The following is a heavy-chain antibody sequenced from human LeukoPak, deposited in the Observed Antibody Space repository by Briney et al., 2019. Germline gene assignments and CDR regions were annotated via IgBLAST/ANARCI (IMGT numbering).Heavy chain of an antibody. CDR3: AKAYGSGYYYAYFDN. CDR2: VGGSGSST. Sequence: GGSLRLSCAASGFTFSGYAMNWARQAPGKGLEWVSAVGGSGSSTYYADSVKGRFTISRDNSKNTLFLQMNSLTAEDTAMYYCAKAYGSGYYYAYFDNWGQGALVTVSS. CDR1: GFTFSGYA. D-gene: IGHD3-10*01. V-gene: IGHV3-23*01. J-gene: IGHJ4*02.